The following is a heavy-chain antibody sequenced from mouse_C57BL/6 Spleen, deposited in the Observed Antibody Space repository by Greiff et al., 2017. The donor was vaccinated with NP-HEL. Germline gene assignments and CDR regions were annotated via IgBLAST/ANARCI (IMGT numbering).Heavy chain of an antibody. CDR2: IWSGGST. V-gene: IGHV2-2*01. CDR1: GFSLTSYG. J-gene: IGHJ3*01. CDR3: ASRFAY. Sequence: VQLQQSGPGLVQPSQSLSITCTVSGFSLTSYGIHWVRQSPGKGLEWLGVIWSGGSTDYNAAFISRLSISKDNSKSQVFFKMNSLQVDDTAIYYCASRFAYWGQGTLVTVSA.